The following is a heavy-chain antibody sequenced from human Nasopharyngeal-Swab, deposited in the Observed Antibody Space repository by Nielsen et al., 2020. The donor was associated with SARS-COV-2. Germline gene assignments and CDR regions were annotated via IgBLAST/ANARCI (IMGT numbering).Heavy chain of an antibody. CDR2: IYPGDSSI. Sequence: GESLKTSCKASGYSFTNYWIGWVRQMPGTGLEWMGLIYPGDSSIRYIPSFQGQVTISVDKSISTTYLQWSNLKASDAATYYCARRGDCNGNPCYSDYWGQGTLVTVSS. CDR3: ARRGDCNGNPCYSDY. V-gene: IGHV5-51*01. D-gene: IGHD2-21*02. CDR1: GYSFTNYW. J-gene: IGHJ4*02.